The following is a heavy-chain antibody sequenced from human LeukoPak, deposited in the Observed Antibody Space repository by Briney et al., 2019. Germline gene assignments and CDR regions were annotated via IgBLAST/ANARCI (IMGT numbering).Heavy chain of an antibody. Sequence: PGGSLRLSCAASGFTVNSNYMSWVRQAPGKGLEWVSVIYSGGSTYYADSVKGRFTISRDNSKNTLYLQMNSLRAEDTAVYYCARSTFWYFDYWGQGTLVTVSS. CDR1: GFTVNSNY. J-gene: IGHJ4*02. CDR2: IYSGGST. D-gene: IGHD3-16*01. CDR3: ARSTFWYFDY. V-gene: IGHV3-53*01.